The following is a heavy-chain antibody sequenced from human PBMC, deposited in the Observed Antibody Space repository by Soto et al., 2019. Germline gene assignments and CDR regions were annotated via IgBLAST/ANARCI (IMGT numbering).Heavy chain of an antibody. CDR1: GFTFSSYG. CDR2: IRYDGSNK. D-gene: IGHD6-19*01. Sequence: QVQLVESGGGVVQPGRSLRLSCAASGFTFSSYGMHWVRQAPGKGLEWVAVIRYDGSNKYYADSVKGRFTISRDNSKNTLYLQMNSLRAEDTAVYYCARYRREEQWLVKLDYWGQGTLVTVSS. V-gene: IGHV3-33*01. J-gene: IGHJ4*02. CDR3: ARYRREEQWLVKLDY.